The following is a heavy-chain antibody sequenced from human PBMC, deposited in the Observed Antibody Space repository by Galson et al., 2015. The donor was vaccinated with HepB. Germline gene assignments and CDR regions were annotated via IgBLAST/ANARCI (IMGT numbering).Heavy chain of an antibody. Sequence: CAVSGDRVPSTNAAWNWIRQPPSRGLEGLGRISYRSKWGYDYAESVKSRITINSDTSKNQFSLQLNSVTPEDTAVYYCARYRWPQGYGVDVWGQGTTVTVSS. CDR2: ISYRSKWGY. D-gene: IGHD4-23*01. CDR1: GDRVPSTNAA. V-gene: IGHV6-1*01. J-gene: IGHJ6*02. CDR3: ARYRWPQGYGVDV.